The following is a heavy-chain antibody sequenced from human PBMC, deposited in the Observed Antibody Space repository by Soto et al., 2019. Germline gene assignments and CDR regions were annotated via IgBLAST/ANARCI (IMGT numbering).Heavy chain of an antibody. D-gene: IGHD3-3*01. J-gene: IGHJ4*02. CDR3: ATRQGSDGWSFFGRS. V-gene: IGHV6-1*01. CDR2: TYYRSKWYN. Sequence: PSQTLSLTCAISGDSVSSNSAAWNWIRQSPSRGLEWLGRTYYRSKWYNDYAVSVKSRITINPDTSKNQFSLQMNSLRAEDTAVYYCATRQGSDGWSFFGRSWGQGTLVTVSS. CDR1: GDSVSSNSAA.